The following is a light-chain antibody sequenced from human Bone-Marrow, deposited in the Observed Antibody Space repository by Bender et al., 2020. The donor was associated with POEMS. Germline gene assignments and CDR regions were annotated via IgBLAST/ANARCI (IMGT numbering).Light chain of an antibody. Sequence: QSALTQPRSVSGSPGQAVTISCTGTSSDVDRFHHVSWYQTHPGKAPKIIIFDVSKRPSGVSGRLSGSKSGNTASLTISGLQAEDEADYYCCSFVGHDAVEVTFGGGTKLTVL. CDR3: CSFVGHDAVEVT. V-gene: IGLV2-11*02. CDR1: SSDVDRFHH. J-gene: IGLJ2*01. CDR2: DVS.